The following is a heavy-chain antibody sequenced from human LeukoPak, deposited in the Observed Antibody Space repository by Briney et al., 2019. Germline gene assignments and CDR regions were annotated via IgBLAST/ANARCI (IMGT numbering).Heavy chain of an antibody. Sequence: SETLSLTCAVYGGSFSGYYWSWIRQPPGKGLEWIGEINHSGSTNYNPSLKSRVTISVDTSKNQFSLKLSSVTAADTAVYYCARGSNDILTGYYVGDYYYYGMDVWGQGTTVTVSS. J-gene: IGHJ6*02. CDR1: GGSFSGYY. CDR2: INHSGST. V-gene: IGHV4-34*01. CDR3: ARGSNDILTGYYVGDYYYYGMDV. D-gene: IGHD3-9*01.